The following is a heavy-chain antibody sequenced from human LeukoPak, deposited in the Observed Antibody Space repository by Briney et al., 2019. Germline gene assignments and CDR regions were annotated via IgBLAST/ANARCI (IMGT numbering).Heavy chain of an antibody. V-gene: IGHV4-30-4*08. CDR2: IHYSGST. Sequence: SETLSLTCSVSGGSISRGDYYWSWIRQPPGKGLEWIGYIHYSGSTDYNSSLESRVTISLDTSKNQFSLKLSSVTAADAAVYYCVVWTALWAFDIWGQGTMVTVSS. CDR3: VVWTALWAFDI. D-gene: IGHD3/OR15-3a*01. J-gene: IGHJ3*02. CDR1: GGSISRGDYY.